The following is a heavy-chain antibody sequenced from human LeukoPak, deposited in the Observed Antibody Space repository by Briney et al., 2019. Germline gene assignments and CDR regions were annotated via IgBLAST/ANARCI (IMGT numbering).Heavy chain of an antibody. D-gene: IGHD2-2*01. J-gene: IGHJ5*02. V-gene: IGHV4-39*07. CDR3: AVSGCSSTSCYLRGFDP. CDR2: INHSGST. Sequence: PSETLSLTCTVSGGSISSGGYYWSWIRQHPGKGLEWIGEINHSGSTNYNPSLKSRVTISVDTSKNQFSLKLSSVTAADTAVYYCAVSGCSSTSCYLRGFDPWGQGTLVTVSS. CDR1: GGSISSGGYY.